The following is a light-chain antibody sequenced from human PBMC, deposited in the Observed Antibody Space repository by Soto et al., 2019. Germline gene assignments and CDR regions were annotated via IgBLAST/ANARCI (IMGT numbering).Light chain of an antibody. CDR1: QSISNY. CDR2: DAS. Sequence: EVLLTQSPATLSLSPGERVTLSFRASQSISNYLAWYQLKPGQAPRLLIYDASNRATDIPTRFSGSGSGTDFTLTISSLQPEDFAVYYCQQRDNWPLTFGGGTKVDIK. J-gene: IGKJ4*01. CDR3: QQRDNWPLT. V-gene: IGKV3-11*01.